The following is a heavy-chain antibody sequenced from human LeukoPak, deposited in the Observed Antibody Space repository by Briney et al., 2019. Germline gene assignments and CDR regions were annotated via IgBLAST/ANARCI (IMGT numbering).Heavy chain of an antibody. CDR2: IGTASDT. V-gene: IGHV3-13*01. CDR3: ARGLLWFGEWVGSNYYYGMDV. Sequence: PGGSLRLSCAASGFTFSSYDMHWVRQATGKGLEWVSAIGTASDTYYPGSVKGRFTISRENAKNPLYLQMNSLRAGDTAVYYCARGLLWFGEWVGSNYYYGMDVWGQGTTVTVSS. D-gene: IGHD3-10*01. J-gene: IGHJ6*02. CDR1: GFTFSSYD.